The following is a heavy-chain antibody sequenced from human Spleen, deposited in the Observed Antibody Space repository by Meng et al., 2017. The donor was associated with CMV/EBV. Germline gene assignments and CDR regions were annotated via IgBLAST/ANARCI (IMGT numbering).Heavy chain of an antibody. CDR3: ARGGRELLWNFDY. CDR2: ISALNGNT. D-gene: IGHD1-26*01. CDR1: GYTFTSYG. J-gene: IGHJ4*02. V-gene: IGHV1-18*01. Sequence: ASVKVSCKASGYTFTSYGVSWVRQAPGQGLEWMGWISALNGNTKYIQRLQGRVTMTTDKSTKTASMELRSLRSDDTAVYYCARGGRELLWNFDYWGQGALVTVSS.